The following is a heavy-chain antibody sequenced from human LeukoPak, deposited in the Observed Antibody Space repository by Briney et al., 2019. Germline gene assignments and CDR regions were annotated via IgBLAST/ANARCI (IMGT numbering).Heavy chain of an antibody. D-gene: IGHD3-16*01. CDR2: IIPIFGTA. Sequence: SVKVSCKASGGTFSSYAISWVRQAPGQGLEWMGGIIPIFGTANYAQKFQGRVTITADESTSTAYMELSSLRSEDTAVYYCARELSQGERHSTYYDYVWGSRSDAFDIWGQGTMVTVSS. V-gene: IGHV1-69*01. CDR3: ARELSQGERHSTYYDYVWGSRSDAFDI. J-gene: IGHJ3*02. CDR1: GGTFSSYA.